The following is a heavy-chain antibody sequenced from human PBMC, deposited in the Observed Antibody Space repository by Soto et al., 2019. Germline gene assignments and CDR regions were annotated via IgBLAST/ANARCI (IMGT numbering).Heavy chain of an antibody. D-gene: IGHD2-2*03. V-gene: IGHV1-69*01. J-gene: IGHJ6*02. CDR1: GGTFSSYA. Sequence: QVQLVQSGAEVKKPGSSVKVSCKASGGTFSSYAISWVRQAPGQGLEWMGGIIPIFGTANYAQKFQGRVTITADESTSTAYMELSSLRSEDTAVYYCARGPLDIVVVPAAGLDNYYYYGMDVWSQGTTVTVSS. CDR2: IIPIFGTA. CDR3: ARGPLDIVVVPAAGLDNYYYYGMDV.